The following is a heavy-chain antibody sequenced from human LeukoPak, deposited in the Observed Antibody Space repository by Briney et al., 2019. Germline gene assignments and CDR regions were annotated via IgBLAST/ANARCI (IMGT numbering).Heavy chain of an antibody. CDR3: ARIRYCSGGSCYSLDFDY. D-gene: IGHD2-15*01. Sequence: GGSLRLSCAASGFTFSSYSMNWVRQAPGKGLEWVSVIYSGGTTYYADSVKGRFTISRDNSKNTLYLQMNSLRAEDTAVYYCARIRYCSGGSCYSLDFDYWGQGTLVTVSS. J-gene: IGHJ4*02. CDR2: IYSGGTT. CDR1: GFTFSSYS. V-gene: IGHV3-53*01.